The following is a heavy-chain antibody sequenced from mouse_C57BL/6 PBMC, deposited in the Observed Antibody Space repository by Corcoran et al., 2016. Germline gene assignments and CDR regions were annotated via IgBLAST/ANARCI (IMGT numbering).Heavy chain of an antibody. CDR2: INPYNGGT. Sequence: EVQLQQSGPVLVKPGASVKMSCKASGYTFTDYYMNWVKQSHGKSLEWIGVINPYNGGTSYNQKFKGKATLTVDKSSSTAYMELNSLTSEDSAVYYCARKNGYDYHAWFAYWGQGTLVTVSA. V-gene: IGHV1-19*01. CDR3: ARKNGYDYHAWFAY. D-gene: IGHD2-4*01. J-gene: IGHJ3*01. CDR1: GYTFTDYY.